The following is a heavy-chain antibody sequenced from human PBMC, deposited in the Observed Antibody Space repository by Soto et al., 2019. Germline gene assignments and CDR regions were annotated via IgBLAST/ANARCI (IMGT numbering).Heavy chain of an antibody. CDR2: INHSGST. V-gene: IGHV4-39*01. CDR3: ARLGGYVSVGYYYLWDS. J-gene: IGHJ4*02. Sequence: QLQLRESGPGLVKPSETLSLTCRVSDGSMNSDSSYWGWIRQPPGKGLEWIGVINHSGSTYHNLSLKGRVTMSVDASRNQFSLKLTSMTAADTAVYYCARLGGYVSVGYYYLWDSWGQGTLVTVSS. CDR1: DGSMNSDSSY. D-gene: IGHD3-22*01.